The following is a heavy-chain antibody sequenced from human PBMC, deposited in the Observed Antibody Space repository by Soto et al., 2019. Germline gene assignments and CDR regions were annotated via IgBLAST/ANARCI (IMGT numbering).Heavy chain of an antibody. CDR3: ARDTTGTMGGPPYAVDI. CDR2: IIPIFGTA. D-gene: IGHD1-1*01. J-gene: IGHJ3*02. V-gene: IGHV1-69*06. CDR1: GGTFSSYA. Sequence: SVKVSCKASGGTFSSYAISWVRQAPGQGLEWMGGIIPIFGTANYAQKFQGRVTITADKSTSTAYMELSSLRSEDTAVYYRARDTTGTMGGPPYAVDIWGQGTMVTVSS.